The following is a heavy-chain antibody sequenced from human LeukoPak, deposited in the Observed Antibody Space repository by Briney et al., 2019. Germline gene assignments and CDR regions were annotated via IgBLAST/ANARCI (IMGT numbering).Heavy chain of an antibody. CDR2: IYYSGST. CDR3: ARVYYYDSSAENRLFDY. V-gene: IGHV4-59*01. D-gene: IGHD3-22*01. Sequence: SETLSLTCTVSGGSISSYYWSWIRQPPGKGLEWIGYIYYSGSTNYNPSLKSRVTISVDTSKNQFSLKLSSVTAADTAVYYCARVYYYDSSAENRLFDYWGQGTLVTVSS. CDR1: GGSISSYY. J-gene: IGHJ4*02.